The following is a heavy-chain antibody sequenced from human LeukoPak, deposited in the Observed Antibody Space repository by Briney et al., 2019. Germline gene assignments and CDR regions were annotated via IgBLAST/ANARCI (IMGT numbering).Heavy chain of an antibody. CDR2: INHSGST. J-gene: IGHJ3*01. Sequence: SETRSLTCAVYGGSFSGYYWSWIRQPPGKGLEWIGEINHSGSTNYNPSLKSRVTISVDTSKNQFSLRLISVTAADTAVYCCARSGRKNIVVVPAAKKTFDVWGQGTMVTVSS. CDR1: GGSFSGYY. CDR3: ARSGRKNIVVVPAAKKTFDV. D-gene: IGHD2-2*01. V-gene: IGHV4-34*01.